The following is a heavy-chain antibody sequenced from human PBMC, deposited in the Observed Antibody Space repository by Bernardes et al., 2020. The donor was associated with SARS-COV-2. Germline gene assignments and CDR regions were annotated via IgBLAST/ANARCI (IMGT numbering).Heavy chain of an antibody. J-gene: IGHJ4*02. Sequence: GGSLRLSCAASGFTVSSNYMSWVRQAPGKGLEWVSVIYSGGSTYYADSVKGRFTISRDNSKNTLYLQMNSLRAEDTAVYYCARDHLGYDFWSGYYVGYFENWGQGTLVTVSS. CDR3: ARDHLGYDFWSGYYVGYFEN. V-gene: IGHV3-66*01. CDR2: IYSGGST. CDR1: GFTVSSNY. D-gene: IGHD3-3*01.